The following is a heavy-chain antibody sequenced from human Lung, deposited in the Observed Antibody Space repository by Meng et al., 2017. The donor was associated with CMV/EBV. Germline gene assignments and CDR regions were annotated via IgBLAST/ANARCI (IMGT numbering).Heavy chain of an antibody. V-gene: IGHV3-53*01. CDR1: GLSVSSKY. Sequence: GGSLRLCCAASGLSVSSKYMSWVRQAPGKGLEWVSVIYSNNNTYYADSVKGRFTISRDNSKNTLYFQMNSLRAEDTAVYYCARVVGLHFDYWGQGTLVTVSS. J-gene: IGHJ4*02. D-gene: IGHD1-26*01. CDR2: IYSNNNT. CDR3: ARVVGLHFDY.